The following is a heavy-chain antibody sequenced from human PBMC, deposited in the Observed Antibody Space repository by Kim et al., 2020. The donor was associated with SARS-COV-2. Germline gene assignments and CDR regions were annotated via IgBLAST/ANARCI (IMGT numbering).Heavy chain of an antibody. V-gene: IGHV3-66*01. J-gene: IGHJ5*02. CDR1: GFFISGNS. D-gene: IGHD2-21*02. Sequence: LSLTCAASGFFISGNSLNWVRQAPGKGLEWVSVLHSGGRTDYADSVKGRFTVSRDNSKNTLYLHMNSLRGEDTAVYYCASYYGDYDGFDPWGQGTLVAVAP. CDR2: LHSGGRT. CDR3: ASYYGDYDGFDP.